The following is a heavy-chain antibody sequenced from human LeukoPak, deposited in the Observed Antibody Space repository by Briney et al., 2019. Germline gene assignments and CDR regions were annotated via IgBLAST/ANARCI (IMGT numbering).Heavy chain of an antibody. CDR1: GFTFSEYY. V-gene: IGHV3-11*01. J-gene: IGHJ4*02. Sequence: SGGSLRLSCAASGFTFSEYYMIWIRQARGKGLEFISSISSSGASIYYADFLKGRFTISRDNAKNAVFLQMNSLRGDDTAVYYCAKGAQQWLPQTFFDYWGQGTLVTVSS. CDR2: ISSSGASI. D-gene: IGHD6-19*01. CDR3: AKGAQQWLPQTFFDY.